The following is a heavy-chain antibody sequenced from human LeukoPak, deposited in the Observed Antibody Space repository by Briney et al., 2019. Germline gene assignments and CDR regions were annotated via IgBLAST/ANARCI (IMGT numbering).Heavy chain of an antibody. CDR3: AKDLELESGAFDI. CDR2: ISGSGGST. Sequence: GGSLRLSCAASGFTFSSYAMSWVRQAPGKWLEWVSTISGSGGSTYYADSVKGRFTISRDNSKNTLYLQMNSLRAEDTAVYYCAKDLELESGAFDIWGQGTMVTVSS. CDR1: GFTFSSYA. V-gene: IGHV3-23*01. D-gene: IGHD3-3*01. J-gene: IGHJ3*02.